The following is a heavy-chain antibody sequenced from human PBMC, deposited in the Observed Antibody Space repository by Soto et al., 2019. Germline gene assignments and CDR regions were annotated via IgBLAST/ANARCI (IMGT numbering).Heavy chain of an antibody. V-gene: IGHV3-33*01. J-gene: IGHJ4*02. D-gene: IGHD3-22*01. CDR1: GFTFSSYG. CDR2: IWYDGSNK. CDR3: ARAYYYDSSGYYSAYQAAPETFDY. Sequence: QVQLVESGGGVVQPGRSLRLSCAASGFTFSSYGMHWVRQAPGKGLEWVAVIWYDGSNKYYADSVKGRFTISRDNSKNTLYLQMNSLRAEDTAVYYCARAYYYDSSGYYSAYQAAPETFDYWGQGTMVTVSS.